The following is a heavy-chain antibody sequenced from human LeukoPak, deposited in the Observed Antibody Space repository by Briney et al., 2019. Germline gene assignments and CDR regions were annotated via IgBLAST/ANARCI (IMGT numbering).Heavy chain of an antibody. Sequence: GGSLRLSCAASGFTFSNYWMTWVRQAPGKRLEWVANIKQDGSEKFYLDSVKGRFTFSRDNAKKSLYLQMNSLRAEDTAIYYCTRVYNNGAFDIWGQGTMVVVPS. CDR3: TRVYNNGAFDI. CDR2: IKQDGSEK. D-gene: IGHD5-24*01. V-gene: IGHV3-7*01. J-gene: IGHJ3*02. CDR1: GFTFSNYW.